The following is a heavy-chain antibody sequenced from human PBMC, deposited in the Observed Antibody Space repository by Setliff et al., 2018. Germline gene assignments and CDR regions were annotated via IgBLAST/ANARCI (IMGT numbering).Heavy chain of an antibody. Sequence: PSETLSLTCTVSGGSVDSSLYYWAFIRQPPGKGLEWIGEISPGGSTIYNPSLRSRVTMSVDTAKNRFSLNLTSVTAADTAVYYCATSGFCSAGSCYSFDDWGQGALVTVSS. CDR3: ATSGFCSAGSCYSFDD. CDR2: ISPGGST. V-gene: IGHV4-39*07. CDR1: GGSVDSSLYY. J-gene: IGHJ4*02. D-gene: IGHD6-19*01.